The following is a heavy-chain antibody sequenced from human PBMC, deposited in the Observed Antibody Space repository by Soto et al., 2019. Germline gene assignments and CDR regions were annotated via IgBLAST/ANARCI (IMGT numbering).Heavy chain of an antibody. CDR1: GGSISSGGYY. CDR2: IYYSGST. J-gene: IGHJ5*02. D-gene: IGHD3-22*01. Sequence: SETLSLTCTVSGGSISSGGYYWSWIRQHPGKGLEWIGYIYYSGSTYYNPSLKSRVTISVDTSKNQFSLKLSSVTAADTAVYYCARETSAYYDSSGSFDPWGQGTLVTVSS. V-gene: IGHV4-31*03. CDR3: ARETSAYYDSSGSFDP.